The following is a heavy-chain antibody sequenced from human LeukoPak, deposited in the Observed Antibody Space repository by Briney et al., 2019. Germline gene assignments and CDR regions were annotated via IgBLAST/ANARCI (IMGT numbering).Heavy chain of an antibody. D-gene: IGHD6-19*01. Sequence: PRASVKVSCKASGYTFTGYYMHWVRQAPGQGLEWMGWINPNSGGTNYAQKFQGRVTMTRDTSISTAYMELSRLRSDDTAVYYCAKDHDSSGPGWFDPWGQGTLVTVSS. CDR1: GYTFTGYY. J-gene: IGHJ5*02. CDR3: AKDHDSSGPGWFDP. V-gene: IGHV1-2*02. CDR2: INPNSGGT.